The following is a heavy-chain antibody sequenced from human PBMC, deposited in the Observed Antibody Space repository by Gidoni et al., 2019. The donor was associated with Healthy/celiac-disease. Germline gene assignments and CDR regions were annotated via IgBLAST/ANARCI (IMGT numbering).Heavy chain of an antibody. V-gene: IGHV4-34*01. D-gene: IGHD3-9*01. CDR1: GGSFSGYY. CDR2: INHSGST. CDR3: ARGLREYDILTGYYKTWFDP. Sequence: QVQLQQWGAGLLKPSETLSLTCAVYGGSFSGYYWSWIRQPPGKGLEWIGEINHSGSTNYNPSLKSRVTISVDTSKNQFSLKLSSVTAADTAVYYCARGLREYDILTGYYKTWFDPWGQGTLVTVSS. J-gene: IGHJ5*02.